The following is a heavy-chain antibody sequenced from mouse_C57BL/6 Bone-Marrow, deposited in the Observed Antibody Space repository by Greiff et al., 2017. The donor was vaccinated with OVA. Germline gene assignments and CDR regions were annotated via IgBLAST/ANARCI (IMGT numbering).Heavy chain of an antibody. J-gene: IGHJ3*01. D-gene: IGHD1-1*01. CDR2: IYPRSGNT. CDR3: ACYGRSYAWFAY. CDR1: GYTFTSYG. Sequence: VQLQQSGAELARPGASVKLSCKASGYTFTSYGISWVKQRTGQGLEWIGEIYPRSGNTYYNEKFKGKATLTADKPSSTAYMELRSLTSEDSAVYFCACYGRSYAWFAYWGQGTLVTVSA. V-gene: IGHV1-81*01.